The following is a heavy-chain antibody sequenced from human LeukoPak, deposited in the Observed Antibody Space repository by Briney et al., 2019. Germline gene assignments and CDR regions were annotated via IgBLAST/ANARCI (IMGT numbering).Heavy chain of an antibody. Sequence: GESLKISCKGSGYSFSSYWIAWVRQMPGKGLEWMGIIHPGNSETTYNPSFRGHVTMSADKSVTTAYLQWSSLEASDTAMYYCAGRLSSLAASAAQYYRGQGTLVTVSS. CDR2: IHPGNSET. J-gene: IGHJ4*02. V-gene: IGHV5-51*01. CDR1: GYSFSSYW. D-gene: IGHD6-25*01. CDR3: AGRLSSLAASAAQYY.